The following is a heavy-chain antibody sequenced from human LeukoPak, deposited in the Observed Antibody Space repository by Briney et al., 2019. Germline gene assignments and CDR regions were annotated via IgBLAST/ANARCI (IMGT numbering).Heavy chain of an antibody. J-gene: IGHJ4*02. D-gene: IGHD3-9*01. CDR3: AREDDILTGFDY. CDR1: GGSISSGDYY. V-gene: IGHV4-30-4*08. CDR2: IYYSGST. Sequence: TSQTLSLTCTVSGGSISSGDYYWSWIRQPPGKGLEWIGYIYYSGSTYYNPSLKSRVTISVDTSKNQFSLKLSSVTAADTAVYYCAREDDILTGFDYWGQGTLVTVSS.